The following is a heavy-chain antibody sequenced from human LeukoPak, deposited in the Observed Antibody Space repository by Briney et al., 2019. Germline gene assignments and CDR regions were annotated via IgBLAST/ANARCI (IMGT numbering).Heavy chain of an antibody. Sequence: GGPLRLSCAASGIIVSRYWMTWVRQAPGKGLEWVADIKEDGSEKHYVDSVKGRFTISRDNAENSLYLQMNSLRAEDTAIYCCARDLGVCSGGTCYPVYDYWGQGIPVTVSS. J-gene: IGHJ4*02. CDR2: IKEDGSEK. CDR1: GIIVSRYW. V-gene: IGHV3-7*01. CDR3: ARDLGVCSGGTCYPVYDY. D-gene: IGHD2-15*01.